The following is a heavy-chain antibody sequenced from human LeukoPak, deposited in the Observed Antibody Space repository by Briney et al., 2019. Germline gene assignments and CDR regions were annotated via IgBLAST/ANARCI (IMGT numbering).Heavy chain of an antibody. CDR2: IYHSGST. CDR3: ARDGAYYDYVWGSYRVDAFDI. V-gene: IGHV4-38-2*02. J-gene: IGHJ3*02. CDR1: GYSISSGYY. D-gene: IGHD3-16*02. Sequence: SEILSLTCTVSGYSISSGYYWGWIRQPPGKGLEWIGSIYHSGSTYYNPSLKSRVTISVDTSKNQFSLKLSSVTAADTAVYYCARDGAYYDYVWGSYRVDAFDIWGQGTMVTVSS.